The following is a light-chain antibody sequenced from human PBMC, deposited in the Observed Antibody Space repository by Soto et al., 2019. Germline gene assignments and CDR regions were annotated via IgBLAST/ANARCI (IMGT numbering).Light chain of an antibody. V-gene: IGLV2-14*03. CDR2: GVS. Sequence: QSALTQPASVSGSPGQSITFSCTGTSSDVGSYNYVSWYQQHPGKAPKLMIYGVSNRPLGISNRFSGSKSGNTASLTISGLQAEDEADYYCSSYTRSSTLVFGGGTKLTVL. CDR1: SSDVGSYNY. J-gene: IGLJ2*01. CDR3: SSYTRSSTLV.